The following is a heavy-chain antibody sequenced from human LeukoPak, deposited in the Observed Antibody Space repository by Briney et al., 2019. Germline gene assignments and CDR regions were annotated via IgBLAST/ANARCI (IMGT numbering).Heavy chain of an antibody. CDR1: GDSMSNYY. J-gene: IGHJ4*02. CDR3: ARVMGVQTFLDLYYFDY. Sequence: SETLSLTCIVSGDSMSNYYWSWIRQPPGKGLEWIGSIDDGGSTSYNPSLRSRVAVSVDTSKNQFSLNLTSVTAADTAVYYCARVMGVQTFLDLYYFDYWGQGTLVTVSS. CDR2: IDDGGST. D-gene: IGHD1-1*01. V-gene: IGHV4-4*09.